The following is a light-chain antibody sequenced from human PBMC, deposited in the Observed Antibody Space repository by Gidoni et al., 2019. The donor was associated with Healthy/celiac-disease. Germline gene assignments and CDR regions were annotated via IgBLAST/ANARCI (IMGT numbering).Light chain of an antibody. CDR2: AAS. Sequence: DIQMTQSPSSLSASVGDRVTITCRASQSISSYLNWYQQKPGKAPKLLIYAASSLQSGVPSRFSGRGSGTDFNLTISRLQPEDFANYYCQQSYSTPRTFXQXTKVEIK. CDR3: QQSYSTPRT. J-gene: IGKJ1*01. V-gene: IGKV1-39*01. CDR1: QSISSY.